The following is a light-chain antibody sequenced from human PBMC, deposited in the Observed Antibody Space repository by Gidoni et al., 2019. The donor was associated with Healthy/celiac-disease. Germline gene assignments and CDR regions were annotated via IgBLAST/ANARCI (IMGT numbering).Light chain of an antibody. Sequence: AIRMSQSPSSFSASTGDRGTITCRASQGISSYLAWYQQKPGKAPKLLIYAASTLQSGVPSRFRGRGSGTAFTLTISCLQSEVFATYYCQQYYSSPWTFGQGTKVEIQ. V-gene: IGKV1-8*01. CDR3: QQYYSSPWT. CDR2: AAS. CDR1: QGISSY. J-gene: IGKJ1*01.